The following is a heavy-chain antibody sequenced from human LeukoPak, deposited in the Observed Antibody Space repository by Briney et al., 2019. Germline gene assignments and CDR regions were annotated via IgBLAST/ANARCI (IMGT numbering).Heavy chain of an antibody. CDR2: ISYDGSNK. Sequence: GGSLRLSCAASGFTFSSYAMSWVRQAPGKGLEWVAIISYDGSNKYYADSVKGRFTISRDNSKNTLYLQMNSLRAEDTAVYYCAKQGYCSGGSCYATRMASGYYWSHFDYWGQGTLVTVSS. CDR1: GFTFSSYA. D-gene: IGHD2-15*01. J-gene: IGHJ4*02. V-gene: IGHV3-30*18. CDR3: AKQGYCSGGSCYATRMASGYYWSHFDY.